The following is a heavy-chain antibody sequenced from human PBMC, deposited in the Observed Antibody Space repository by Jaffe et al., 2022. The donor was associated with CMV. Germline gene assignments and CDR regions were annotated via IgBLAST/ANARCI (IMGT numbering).Heavy chain of an antibody. V-gene: IGHV3-33*01. Sequence: QVQLVESGGGVVQPGRSLRLSCAASGFTFSSYGMHWVRQAPGKGLEWVAVIWYDGSNKYYADSVKGRFTISRDNSKNTLYLQMNSLRAEDTAVYYCARDRGTWEWWPHGGYYGMDVWGQGTTVTVSS. CDR1: GFTFSSYG. CDR2: IWYDGSNK. J-gene: IGHJ6*02. CDR3: ARDRGTWEWWPHGGYYGMDV. D-gene: IGHD2-15*01.